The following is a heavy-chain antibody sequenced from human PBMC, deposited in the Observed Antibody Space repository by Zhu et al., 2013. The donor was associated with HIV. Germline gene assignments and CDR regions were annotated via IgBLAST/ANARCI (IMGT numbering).Heavy chain of an antibody. CDR1: GFTFSSYE. CDR2: ISGSSSIT. Sequence: EVQLVESGGGLVQPGGSLRLSCAASGFTFSSYEMNWVRQAPGKGLEWVSYISGSSSITYYADSVKGRFTVSRDNAKNSLYLQMNSLRVEDTAVYYCARGDGFKDRDYFDYWGQGTLVTVSS. J-gene: IGHJ4*02. CDR3: ARGDGFKDRDYFDY. V-gene: IGHV3-48*03. D-gene: IGHD5-12*01.